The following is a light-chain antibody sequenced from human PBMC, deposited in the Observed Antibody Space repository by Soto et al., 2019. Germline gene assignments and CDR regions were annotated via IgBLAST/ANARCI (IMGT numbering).Light chain of an antibody. CDR2: DAF. J-gene: IGKJ1*01. V-gene: IGKV3-11*01. Sequence: EIVLTQSPATLSLSPGERATLSCRASQSVSTYLAWYQQKPGQAPRLVIYDAFNRATGIPDRFIGSGSGTDFTLTLSSLEPEDFEVYYCQQRSSWPRTFGQGTKVDIK. CDR3: QQRSSWPRT. CDR1: QSVSTY.